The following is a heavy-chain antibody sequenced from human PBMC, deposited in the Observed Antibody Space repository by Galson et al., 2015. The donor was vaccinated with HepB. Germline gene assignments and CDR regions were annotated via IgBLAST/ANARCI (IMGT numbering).Heavy chain of an antibody. V-gene: IGHV3-48*01. Sequence: SLRLSCAASTFIFSTYSMNWVRQAPGKGLEWVSYISSSSTTIYYADSVKGRFTISRDSSKSTLYLQMNSLRVDDTAVYYCAKDRYCFNIKCPLDYWGQGTLVTVSS. D-gene: IGHD2-15*01. J-gene: IGHJ4*02. CDR2: ISSSSTTI. CDR1: TFIFSTYS. CDR3: AKDRYCFNIKCPLDY.